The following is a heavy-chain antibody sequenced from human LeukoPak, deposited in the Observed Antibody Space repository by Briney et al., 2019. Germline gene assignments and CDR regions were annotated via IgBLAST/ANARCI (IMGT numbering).Heavy chain of an antibody. CDR2: INPNSGGT. Sequence: ASVKVSCKASGYTFTGYYMHWVRQAPGQGLEWMGWINPNSGGTNYAQKFQGRVTMTRDTSISTAYMELSRLRSDDTAVYYCARDLVAARLSPYFDYWGQGTLVTVSS. CDR1: GYTFTGYY. CDR3: ARDLVAARLSPYFDY. D-gene: IGHD6-6*01. V-gene: IGHV1-2*02. J-gene: IGHJ4*02.